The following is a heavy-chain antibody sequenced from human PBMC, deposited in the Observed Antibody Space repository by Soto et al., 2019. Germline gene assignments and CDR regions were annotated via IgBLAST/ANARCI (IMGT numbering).Heavy chain of an antibody. CDR2: VSSNSSTI. J-gene: IGHJ4*02. V-gene: IGHV3-48*02. Sequence: GGSLRLSCTASGFTFSSYGMNWVRQAPGKGLEWVSSVSSNSSTIDYADSVRGRFTISRDNAKNSVYLQMNSLRDEDTAVYYCARVMYSSGWYGGFDYWGQGTLVTVSS. D-gene: IGHD6-19*01. CDR3: ARVMYSSGWYGGFDY. CDR1: GFTFSSYG.